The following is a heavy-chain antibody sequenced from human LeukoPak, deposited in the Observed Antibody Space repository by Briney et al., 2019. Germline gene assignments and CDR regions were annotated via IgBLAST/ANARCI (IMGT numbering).Heavy chain of an antibody. J-gene: IGHJ4*02. V-gene: IGHV4-39*07. CDR2: IYYSGST. CDR1: GGSISSSSYY. D-gene: IGHD3-10*01. Sequence: PSETLSLTCTVSGGSISSSSYYWGWIRQPPGKGLEWIGSIYYSGSTYYNPSLKSRVTISVDTSKNQFSLKLSSVTAADTAVYYCARGYYYAFRFDYWGQGTLVTVSS. CDR3: ARGYYYAFRFDY.